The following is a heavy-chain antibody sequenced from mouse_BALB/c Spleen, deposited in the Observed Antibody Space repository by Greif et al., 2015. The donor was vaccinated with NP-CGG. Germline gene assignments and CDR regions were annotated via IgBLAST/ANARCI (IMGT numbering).Heavy chain of an antibody. Sequence: EVQLVESGGGLVQPGGSRKLSCAASGFTFSDYGMAWVRQAPGKGPEWVAFISNLAYSIYYADTVTGRFTISRENAKDTLYLEMSSLRSEDTAMYYCARDCGNYLDYWGQGTTLTVSS. V-gene: IGHV5-15*02. D-gene: IGHD1-1*02. CDR3: ARDCGNYLDY. CDR1: GFTFSDYG. CDR2: ISNLAYSI. J-gene: IGHJ2*01.